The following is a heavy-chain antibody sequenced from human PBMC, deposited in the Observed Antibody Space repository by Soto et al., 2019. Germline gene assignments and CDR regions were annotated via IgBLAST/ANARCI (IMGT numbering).Heavy chain of an antibody. D-gene: IGHD4-4*01. CDR1: GGSISSGGYY. J-gene: IGHJ5*02. Sequence: SATLSLTCTVSGGSISSGGYYWSWIRQTPGKGLEWIGYVYHSGSTYHNPSLKSRVAMSVDTSKNQFSLKLSSVTAADTAVYYCAREYGGTTVPRAWLDPSGDVNLVTVA. V-gene: IGHV4-31*03. CDR2: VYHSGST. CDR3: AREYGGTTVPRAWLDP.